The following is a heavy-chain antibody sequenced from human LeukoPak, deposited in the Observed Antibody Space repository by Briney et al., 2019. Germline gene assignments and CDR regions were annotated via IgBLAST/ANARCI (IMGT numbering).Heavy chain of an antibody. CDR3: AKDAQLRGYYYYYYMDV. CDR2: ISGSGGST. V-gene: IGHV3-23*01. Sequence: PGGSLRLSCAASGFTFSSYAMSWVRQAPGKGLEWVSAISGSGGSTYYADSVKGRFTISRDNSKNTLYLQMNSLRAEDTAVYYCAKDAQLRGYYYYYYMDVWGKGTTVTVSS. D-gene: IGHD5-12*01. J-gene: IGHJ6*03. CDR1: GFTFSSYA.